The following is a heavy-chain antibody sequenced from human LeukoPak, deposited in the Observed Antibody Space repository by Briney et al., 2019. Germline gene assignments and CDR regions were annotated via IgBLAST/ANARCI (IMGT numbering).Heavy chain of an antibody. V-gene: IGHV3-66*04. CDR2: IYTGGST. CDR1: GFIFTTYA. J-gene: IGHJ3*02. D-gene: IGHD6-25*01. Sequence: GGSLRLSCAASGFIFTTYAMIWVRQAPGKGLEWVSVIYTGGSTHSADPVKGRFTISRDNSRNTLYLQMNRLREKDTPVCICARHRPASALFHAFDIWGQGTMVTVSS. CDR3: ARHRPASALFHAFDI.